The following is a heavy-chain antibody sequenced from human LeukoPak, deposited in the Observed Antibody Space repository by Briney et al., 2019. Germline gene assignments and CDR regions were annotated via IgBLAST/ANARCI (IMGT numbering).Heavy chain of an antibody. CDR3: ARDLGYCSSTSCDLNWFDP. V-gene: IGHV1-2*02. Sequence: ASVTVSCQASGYTFPGYHMHWVRQPPGKGLEWMGWINPNSGGTNYAQKFQGRVTMTRDTSISTAYMELSRLRSDDTAVYYCARDLGYCSSTSCDLNWFDPWGQGTLVTVSS. CDR2: INPNSGGT. J-gene: IGHJ5*02. CDR1: GYTFPGYH. D-gene: IGHD2-2*01.